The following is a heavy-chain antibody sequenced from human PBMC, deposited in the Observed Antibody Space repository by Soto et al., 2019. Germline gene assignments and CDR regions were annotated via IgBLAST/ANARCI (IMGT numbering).Heavy chain of an antibody. J-gene: IGHJ4*02. V-gene: IGHV3-74*01. Sequence: LRLSCETSGFIFSMYWMHWVRQVPGKGPQWVARITDDGSTTYYAASVEGRFTISRDNAKNALYLQMTSLRADDTAVYYCTRGPRPTSIGTGAFWGQGTLVTVSS. CDR2: ITDDGSTT. CDR1: GFIFSMYW. CDR3: TRGPRPTSIGTGAF. D-gene: IGHD3-10*01.